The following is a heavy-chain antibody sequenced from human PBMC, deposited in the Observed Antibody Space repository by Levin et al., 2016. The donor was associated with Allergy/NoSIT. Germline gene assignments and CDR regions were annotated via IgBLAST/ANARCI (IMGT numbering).Heavy chain of an antibody. J-gene: IGHJ4*02. D-gene: IGHD1-26*01. CDR3: TRAYSGSYYFDY. V-gene: IGHV3-30*04. Sequence: VRQAPGKGLEWVAVISYAGSNKYNEDPVKGRFTISRDNSKNTLYLQMNSLRAEDTAVYYCTRAYSGSYYFDYWGQGTLVTVSS. CDR2: ISYAGSNK.